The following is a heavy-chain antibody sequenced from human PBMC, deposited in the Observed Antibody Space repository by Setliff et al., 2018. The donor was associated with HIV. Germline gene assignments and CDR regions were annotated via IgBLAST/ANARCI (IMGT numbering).Heavy chain of an antibody. CDR2: IYNSG. CDR3: VRVPTSSWYVTTQRTKEYFQQ. Sequence: SETLSLTCSVPGGSIGSHYWSWIRQPPGKGLEWIGYIYNSGNYNPSLKSRVIMAVDTSRNQFSLRLSSVTAADTAIYYCVRVPTSSWYVTTQRTKEYFQQWGQGTLVTVSS. CDR1: GGSIGSHY. D-gene: IGHD6-13*01. J-gene: IGHJ1*01. V-gene: IGHV4-59*11.